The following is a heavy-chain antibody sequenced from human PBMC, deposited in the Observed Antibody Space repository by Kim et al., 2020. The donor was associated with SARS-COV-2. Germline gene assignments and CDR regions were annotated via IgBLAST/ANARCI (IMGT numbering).Heavy chain of an antibody. J-gene: IGHJ4*02. CDR1: GFTFSSYS. V-gene: IGHV3-21*01. CDR2: ISSSSSYI. D-gene: IGHD7-27*01. Sequence: GGSLRLSCSASGFTFSSYSMNWVRQAPGKGLEWVSSISSSSSYIYYAESVKGRFTISRDNAKKSLDLQMNSLRAEDTDVYYCASQTGGKAYWGQGTMITVSS. CDR3: ASQTGGKAY.